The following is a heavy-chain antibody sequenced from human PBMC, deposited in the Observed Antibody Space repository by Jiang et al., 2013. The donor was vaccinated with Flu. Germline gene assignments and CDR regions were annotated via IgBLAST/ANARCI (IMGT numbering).Heavy chain of an antibody. J-gene: IGHJ6*02. Sequence: GAEVKKPGSSVKVSCKASGGTFSSYAISWVRQAPGQGLEWMGGIIPIFGTANYAQKFQGRVTITADESTSTAYMELSSLRSEDTAVYYCARYDYGDYGDYYYYGMDVWGQGTTVTVSS. D-gene: IGHD4-17*01. V-gene: IGHV1-69*01. CDR1: GGTFSSYA. CDR2: IIPIFGTA. CDR3: ARYDYGDYGDYYYYGMDV.